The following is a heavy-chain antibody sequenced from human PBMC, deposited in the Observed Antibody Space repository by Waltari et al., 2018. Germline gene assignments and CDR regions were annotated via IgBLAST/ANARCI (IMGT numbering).Heavy chain of an antibody. CDR2: ISSSGSTI. J-gene: IGHJ4*02. CDR3: ARHKLERGYFDY. Sequence: EVQLVESGGGLVQPGGSLRLSCAASGFTFSSYDMNWVRQAPGKGLEWVSYISSSGSTIYYADSVKGRFTISRDNAQNSLYLQMNSLRAEDTAVYYCARHKLERGYFDYWGQGTLVTVSS. CDR1: GFTFSSYD. D-gene: IGHD1-1*01. V-gene: IGHV3-48*03.